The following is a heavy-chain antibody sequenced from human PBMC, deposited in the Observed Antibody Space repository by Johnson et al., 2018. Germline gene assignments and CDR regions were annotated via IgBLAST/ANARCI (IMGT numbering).Heavy chain of an antibody. V-gene: IGHV3-43D*03. J-gene: IGHJ6*03. CDR1: GFTFDDYA. CDR2: ISWDGGST. CDR3: AKAGYSYGYYYYYYMDV. Sequence: EVQLVESGGVVVQPGGSLRLSCVASGFTFDDYAMHWVRQAPGKGLEWVSLISWDGGSTYYADSVKGRFTISRDNSKNSLYLQMNSLRAEDTALYYCAKAGYSYGYYYYYYMDVWGKGTTVTVSS. D-gene: IGHD5-18*01.